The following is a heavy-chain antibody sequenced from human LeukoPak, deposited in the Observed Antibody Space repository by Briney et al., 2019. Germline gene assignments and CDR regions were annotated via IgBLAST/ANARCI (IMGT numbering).Heavy chain of an antibody. V-gene: IGHV4-39*07. D-gene: IGHD1-26*01. CDR1: GGSISSSSYF. CDR2: IYYSGST. J-gene: IGHJ6*03. Sequence: SETLSLTCTVSGGSISSSSYFWGWIRQPPGKGLDWIGSIYYSGSTYYNPSLKSRVTMSVDTSKNQFSLKLSSVTAADTAVYYCARDDRVGAILGYMDVWGKGTTVTVSS. CDR3: ARDDRVGAILGYMDV.